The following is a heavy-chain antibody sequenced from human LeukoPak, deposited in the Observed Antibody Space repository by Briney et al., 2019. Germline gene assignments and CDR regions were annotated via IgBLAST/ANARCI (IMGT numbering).Heavy chain of an antibody. CDR1: GYAFSNFG. J-gene: IGHJ4*02. CDR3: ARDGTSAEDY. D-gene: IGHD1-26*01. Sequence: ASVKVSCKTSGYAFSNFGINWVRQAPGQGLEWMGWISGNNDNPNYGQKFQGRLTVTTDTSTSTAYMELRNLRFDDTAVYYCARDGTSAEDYWGQGTLVTVSS. CDR2: ISGNNDNP. V-gene: IGHV1-18*01.